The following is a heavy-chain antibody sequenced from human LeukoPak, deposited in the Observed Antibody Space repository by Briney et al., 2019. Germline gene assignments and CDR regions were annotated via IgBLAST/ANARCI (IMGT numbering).Heavy chain of an antibody. Sequence: SETLSLTCTVSGGSISSSSYYCGWIRQPPGKGLEWIGSIYYSGSTYYNPSLKSRVTISVDTSKNQSSLKLSSVTAADTAVYYCARVEEGYGSGRRENYYYYYMDVWGKGTTVTLSS. CDR2: IYYSGST. CDR3: ARVEEGYGSGRRENYYYYYMDV. J-gene: IGHJ6*03. D-gene: IGHD3-10*01. V-gene: IGHV4-39*01. CDR1: GGSISSSSYY.